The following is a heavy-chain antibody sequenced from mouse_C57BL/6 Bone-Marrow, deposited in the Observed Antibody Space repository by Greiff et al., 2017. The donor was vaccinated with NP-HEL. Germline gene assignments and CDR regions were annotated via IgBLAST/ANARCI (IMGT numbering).Heavy chain of an antibody. CDR2: IYPGSGNT. Sequence: QVQLQQSGAELVRPGASVKLSCKASGYTFTDYYINWVKQRPGQGLEWIARIYPGSGNTYYNEKFKGKATLTAEKSSSTAYMQLSSLTSEDSAVYFCARRYGSFPYWYFDVWGTGTTVTVSS. CDR3: ARRYGSFPYWYFDV. J-gene: IGHJ1*03. D-gene: IGHD1-1*01. CDR1: GYTFTDYY. V-gene: IGHV1-76*01.